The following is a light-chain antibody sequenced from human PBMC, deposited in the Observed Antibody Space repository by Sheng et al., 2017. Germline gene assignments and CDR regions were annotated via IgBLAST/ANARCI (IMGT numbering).Light chain of an antibody. CDR1: QGIFNA. J-gene: IGKJ4*01. CDR2: GAS. V-gene: IGKV1-13*02. CDR3: QQFESYPLT. Sequence: AIQLTQSPSSLSASVGDRVTITCRASQGIFNALAWFQQKPGRPPKVLVYGASTLQSGVPSRFSGAGFGTDFSLTISSLQPDDIATYYCQQFESYPLTFGGGTKVXIK.